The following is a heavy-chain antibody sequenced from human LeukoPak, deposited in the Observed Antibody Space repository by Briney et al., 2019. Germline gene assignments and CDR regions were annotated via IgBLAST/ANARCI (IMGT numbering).Heavy chain of an antibody. CDR3: AKGGSWHQECDY. CDR1: VFTFSSYA. D-gene: IGHD6-13*01. CDR2: IRGSGGST. Sequence: GGSLRLSCSASVFTFSSYAMSWVRQAPGKGLEWVSAIRGSGGSTYYADSVKGRFTISRNNPKNTLYLQMNSLRAEDTAVYSCAKGGSWHQECDYWGQGTLVTVSS. J-gene: IGHJ4*02. V-gene: IGHV3-23*01.